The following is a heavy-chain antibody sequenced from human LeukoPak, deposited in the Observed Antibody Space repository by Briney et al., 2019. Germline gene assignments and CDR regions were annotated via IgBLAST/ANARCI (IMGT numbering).Heavy chain of an antibody. CDR2: IYYSGST. J-gene: IGHJ4*02. Sequence: SETLSLTCTVSGGSIRSGDFYWSWIRQPPGKGLEWIGYIYYSGSTNYNPSLKSRVTISVDTSKNQFSLKLSSVTAADTAVYYCARGRPNTIFGVVIIPVSEASYFDYWGQGTLVTVSS. CDR1: GGSIRSGDFY. V-gene: IGHV4-61*08. CDR3: ARGRPNTIFGVVIIPVSEASYFDY. D-gene: IGHD3-3*01.